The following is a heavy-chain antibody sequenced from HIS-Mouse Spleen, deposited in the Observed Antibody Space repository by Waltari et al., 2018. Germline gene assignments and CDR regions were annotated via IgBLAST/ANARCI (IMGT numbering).Heavy chain of an antibody. V-gene: IGHV4-39*07. CDR1: GGSISSSSYY. J-gene: IGHJ4*02. D-gene: IGHD1-1*01. Sequence: QLQLQESGPGLVKPSETLSLTCTVSGGSISSSSYYWGWIRQPPGKGLEWIGSIYYSGSTYYNPSLKSRVTISVDTSKNQFSRKLSSVTAADTAVYYCARDPRWNDVIDYWGQGTLVTVSS. CDR2: IYYSGST. CDR3: ARDPRWNDVIDY.